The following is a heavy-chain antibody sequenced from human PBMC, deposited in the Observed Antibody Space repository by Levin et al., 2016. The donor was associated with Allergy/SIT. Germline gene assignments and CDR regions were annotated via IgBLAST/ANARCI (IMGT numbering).Heavy chain of an antibody. Sequence: GGSLRLSCAASGFTLSRYWMNWVRQAPGKGLEWVSAIYSDGSTYYRDSVKGRFSISRDNSKNTVYVQMNSLRVEDTAVYYCARAGYGGSNWYTYFKFWGQGTLVTVSS. D-gene: IGHD4/OR15-4a*01. V-gene: IGHV3-66*01. CDR1: GFTLSRYW. J-gene: IGHJ1*01. CDR2: IYSDGST. CDR3: ARAGYGGSNWYTYFKF.